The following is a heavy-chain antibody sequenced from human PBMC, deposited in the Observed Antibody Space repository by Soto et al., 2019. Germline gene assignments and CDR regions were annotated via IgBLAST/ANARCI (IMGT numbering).Heavy chain of an antibody. CDR2: IIPIFGTA. J-gene: IGHJ4*02. V-gene: IGHV1-69*12. CDR1: GGTFSSYA. Sequence: QVQLVQSGAAVKKPGSSVKVSCTASGGTFSSYAISWVRQAPGQGLEWMGQIIPIFGTANYAQQFQGRVTITADVSTSTAYMELSSLRSEDTAVYYCARDPCISTTCYHDYWGQGTLVTVSS. D-gene: IGHD2-2*01. CDR3: ARDPCISTTCYHDY.